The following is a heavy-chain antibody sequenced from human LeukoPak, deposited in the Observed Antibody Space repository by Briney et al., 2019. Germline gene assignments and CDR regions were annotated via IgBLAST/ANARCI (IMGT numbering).Heavy chain of an antibody. CDR3: ARDQEGFDY. V-gene: IGHV1-46*01. CDR1: GYTFTNNY. Sequence: VASVTVSCTASGYTFTNNYLHWVRQAPGQGLEWMGMIYPRDGSTSYAQNFQGRVTVTRDTSTTTVHMELRGLRSEDTAVYYCARDQEGFDYWGQGTVVTVSS. CDR2: IYPRDGST. J-gene: IGHJ4*02.